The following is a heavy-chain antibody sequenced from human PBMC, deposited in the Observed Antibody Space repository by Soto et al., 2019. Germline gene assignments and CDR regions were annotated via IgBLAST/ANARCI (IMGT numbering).Heavy chain of an antibody. J-gene: IGHJ4*02. CDR2: ISAYNGNT. D-gene: IGHD3-3*01. CDR3: ARDRNYYFWSGYYEGSSDY. V-gene: IGHV1-18*01. Sequence: GGSVKVSCKASGYTFTSYGISWVRQAPAQGLEWVGWISAYNGNTNYAQKLQGRVTRTTDTSTSTAYMELRSLRSDDTAVYYCARDRNYYFWSGYYEGSSDYCCPRPLVIVSS. CDR1: GYTFTSYG.